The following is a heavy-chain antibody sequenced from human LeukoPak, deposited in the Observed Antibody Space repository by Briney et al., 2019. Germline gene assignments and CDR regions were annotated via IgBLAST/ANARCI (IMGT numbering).Heavy chain of an antibody. CDR3: AKDKLGDYEDGWSDP. CDR1: GFTFDDYA. D-gene: IGHD4-17*01. J-gene: IGHJ5*02. Sequence: GGSLRLSCAASGFTFDDYAMHWVRQAPGKGLEWVSGISWNSGSIGYADSVKGRLTISRDNAKNSLYLQMNSLRAEDTALYYCAKDKLGDYEDGWSDPWGQGTLVTVSS. CDR2: ISWNSGSI. V-gene: IGHV3-9*01.